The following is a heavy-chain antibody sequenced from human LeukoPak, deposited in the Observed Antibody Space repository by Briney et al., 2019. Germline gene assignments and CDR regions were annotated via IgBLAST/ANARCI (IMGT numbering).Heavy chain of an antibody. D-gene: IGHD5-18*01. CDR3: ARGLSYGFYYLGMDV. CDR1: GGSISSGGYY. Sequence: SQTLCLTCTVSGGSISSGGYYWSWIRQHPGKGLEWIGYIYYSGSTYYKSSLKSRVTISLDTSKNQISLKLSSVTAADTAVYYCARGLSYGFYYLGMDVWGKGTTVTVSS. J-gene: IGHJ6*04. CDR2: IYYSGST. V-gene: IGHV4-31*03.